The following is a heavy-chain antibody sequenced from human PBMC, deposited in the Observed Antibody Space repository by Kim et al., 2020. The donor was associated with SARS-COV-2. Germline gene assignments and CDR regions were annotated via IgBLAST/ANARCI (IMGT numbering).Heavy chain of an antibody. CDR2: INAGNGNT. CDR1: GYTFTSYA. Sequence: ASVKVSCKASGYTFTSYAMHWVRQAPGQRLEWMGWINAGNGNTKYSQKFQGRVTITRDTSASTAYMELSSLRSEDTAVYYCASSPGGYCSSTSCSSGLYGMDVWGQGTTVTVSS. D-gene: IGHD2-2*01. CDR3: ASSPGGYCSSTSCSSGLYGMDV. V-gene: IGHV1-3*01. J-gene: IGHJ6*02.